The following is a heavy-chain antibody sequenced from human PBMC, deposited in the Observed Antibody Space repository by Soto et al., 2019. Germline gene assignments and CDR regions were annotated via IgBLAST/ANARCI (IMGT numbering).Heavy chain of an antibody. V-gene: IGHV5-51*01. CDR3: AKGGFFGTPPEY. J-gene: IGHJ4*02. D-gene: IGHD1-7*01. CDR2: IHPGASDT. CDR1: GVNFGGSW. Sequence: GESLKISCKASGVNFGGSWIGWVRQMPGKGLEWMGIIHPGASDTRYSPSFQGQVTMSADKSINTAYLQWRSLKPSDTATYYCAKGGFFGTPPEYWGKGT.